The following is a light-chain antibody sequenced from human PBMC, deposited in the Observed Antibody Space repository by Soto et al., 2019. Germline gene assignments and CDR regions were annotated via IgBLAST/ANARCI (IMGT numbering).Light chain of an antibody. CDR1: QSLLHRNGYNY. CDR3: LQFHNLPT. J-gene: IGKJ4*01. V-gene: IGKV2-28*01. Sequence: DIVMTQSPLSLPVTPGEPASISCRSSQSLLHRNGYNYLDWYLQKPGQSPQLLIYLSSNRASGVPSRFSGSGSGTDFTFTISSLQPEDIATYYCLQFHNLPTFGGGTKVDI. CDR2: LSS.